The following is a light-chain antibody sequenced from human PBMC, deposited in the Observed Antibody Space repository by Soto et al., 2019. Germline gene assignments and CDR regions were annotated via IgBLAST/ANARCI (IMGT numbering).Light chain of an antibody. CDR3: CSYAGSSTLL. CDR2: EGS. Sequence: QSALTQPASVSGSPGQSITISCTGTNSDVGGYNLVSWYQQHPGKTPKLMIYEGSKRPSGVSNRFSGSKSGNTASLTISGLQAEDEANYYCCSYAGSSTLLFGGGTKLTVL. CDR1: NSDVGGYNL. V-gene: IGLV2-23*01. J-gene: IGLJ2*01.